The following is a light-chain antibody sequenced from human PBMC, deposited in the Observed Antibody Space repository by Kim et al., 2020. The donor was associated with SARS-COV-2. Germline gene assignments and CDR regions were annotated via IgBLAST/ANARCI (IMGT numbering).Light chain of an antibody. CDR2: GKN. CDR1: SLRSYY. Sequence: ALGPTIRITCQGDSLRSYYTSWYQQKPGQAPVLVIYGKNNRPSGIPDRFSGSNSGNTASLTITGAQAEDEADYYCNSRDSSGNHLVFGGGTQLTVL. V-gene: IGLV3-19*01. J-gene: IGLJ2*01. CDR3: NSRDSSGNHLV.